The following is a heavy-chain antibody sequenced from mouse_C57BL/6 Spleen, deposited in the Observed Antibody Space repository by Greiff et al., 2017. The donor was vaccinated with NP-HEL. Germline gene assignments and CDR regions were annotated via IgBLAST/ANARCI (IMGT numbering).Heavy chain of an antibody. CDR1: GYTFTSYW. Sequence: QVQLQQPGAELVRPGSSVKLSCKASGYTFTSYWMHWVKQRPIQGLEWIGNIDPSDSVTHYNQKFKDKATLTVDKSSSTAYMQLSSLTSEDSAVYYCARGYYYGSSYLYYFDYWGQGTTLTVSS. CDR3: ARGYYYGSSYLYYFDY. J-gene: IGHJ2*01. CDR2: IDPSDSVT. V-gene: IGHV1-52*01. D-gene: IGHD1-1*01.